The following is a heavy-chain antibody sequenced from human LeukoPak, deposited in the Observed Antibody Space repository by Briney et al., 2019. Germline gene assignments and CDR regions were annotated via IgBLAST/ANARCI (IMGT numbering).Heavy chain of an antibody. CDR2: IIPIFGTA. CDR3: ATSRTSYGVGFDY. D-gene: IGHD4-17*01. J-gene: IGHJ4*02. V-gene: IGHV1-69*05. Sequence: SVKVSCKASGGTFGSYAISWVRQAPGQGLEWMGRIIPIFGTANYAQKFQGRVTITTDESTSTAYMELSSLRSEDTAVYYCATSRTSYGVGFDYWGQGTLVTVSS. CDR1: GGTFGSYA.